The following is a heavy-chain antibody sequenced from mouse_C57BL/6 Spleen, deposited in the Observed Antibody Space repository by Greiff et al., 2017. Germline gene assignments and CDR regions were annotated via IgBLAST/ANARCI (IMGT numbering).Heavy chain of an antibody. CDR3: ARSHYGSPFDY. J-gene: IGHJ2*01. Sequence: QVQLQQSGPELVKPGASVKISCKASGYAFSSSWMNWVKQRPGKGLEWIGRISPGDGDTNYNGKFKGKATLTADKSSSTAYMQLSSLTSEDSAVYFCARSHYGSPFDYWGQGTTLTVSS. CDR1: GYAFSSSW. D-gene: IGHD1-1*01. V-gene: IGHV1-82*01. CDR2: ISPGDGDT.